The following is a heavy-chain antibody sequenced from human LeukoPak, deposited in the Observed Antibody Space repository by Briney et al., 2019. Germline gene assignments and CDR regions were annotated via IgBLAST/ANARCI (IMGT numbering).Heavy chain of an antibody. D-gene: IGHD6-6*01. J-gene: IGHJ6*03. CDR3: ASLLSSSGIHYYYTDV. CDR2: IIPIFGTA. Sequence: GASVTVSCKASGGTFSSYAISWVRQAPGQGLEWMGGIIPIFGTANYAQKFQGRVTITADKSTSTAYMELSSLRSEDTAVYYCASLLSSSGIHYYYTDVWGKGTTVTISS. V-gene: IGHV1-69*06. CDR1: GGTFSSYA.